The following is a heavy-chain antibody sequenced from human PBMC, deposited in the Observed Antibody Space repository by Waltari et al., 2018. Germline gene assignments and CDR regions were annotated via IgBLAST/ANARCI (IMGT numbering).Heavy chain of an antibody. Sequence: QFHLEESGGGLVKPGGSLRLSCAASGFTLSHYYMSWIRQAPGKGLEWSSYMGVTATYTNHADSVRGRFVISRDSARNLLFLDLDRLRAEDTAVYFCAKITSGSSDDYYARDVWGQGTTVTVSS. J-gene: IGHJ6*02. D-gene: IGHD1-20*01. CDR2: MGVTATYT. CDR3: AKITSGSSDDYYARDV. CDR1: GFTLSHYY. V-gene: IGHV3-11*06.